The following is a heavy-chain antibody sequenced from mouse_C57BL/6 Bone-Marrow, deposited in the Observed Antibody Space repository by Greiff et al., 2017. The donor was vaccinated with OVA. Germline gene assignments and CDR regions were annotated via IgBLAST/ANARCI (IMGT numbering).Heavy chain of an antibody. CDR2: IDPENGDT. D-gene: IGHD2-4*01. CDR1: GFNIKDDY. CDR3: TSKGIYYDYDEGYYYAMDY. Sequence: EVKLMESGAELVRPGASVKLSCTASGFNIKDDYMHRVKQRPEQGLEWIGWIDPENGDTEYASKFQGKATITADTSSNTAYLQLSSLTSEDTAVYYCTSKGIYYDYDEGYYYAMDYWGQGTSVTVSS. V-gene: IGHV14-4*01. J-gene: IGHJ4*01.